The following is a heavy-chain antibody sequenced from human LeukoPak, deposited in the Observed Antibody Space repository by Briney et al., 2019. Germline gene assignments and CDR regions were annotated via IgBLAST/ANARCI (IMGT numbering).Heavy chain of an antibody. J-gene: IGHJ4*02. Sequence: SETLSLTCAVYGGSFSGYYWSWIRQPPGKGLEWIGEINHSGSTNYNPSLKSRVTISVDTSKNQFSLKLSSVTAADAAVYYCARGVNGYWGSYHDAIMDYFDYWGQGTLVTVSS. CDR2: INHSGST. V-gene: IGHV4-34*01. CDR1: GGSFSGYY. CDR3: ARGVNGYWGSYHDAIMDYFDY. D-gene: IGHD3-16*02.